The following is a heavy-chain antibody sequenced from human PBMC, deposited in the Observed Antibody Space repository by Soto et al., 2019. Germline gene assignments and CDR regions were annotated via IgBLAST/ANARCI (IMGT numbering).Heavy chain of an antibody. Sequence: QVQLVESGGGVVQPGRSLRLSCAASGFTFSSYAMHWVRQAPGKGPEWVAVISYDGSNKYYADSVKGRFTISRDISKNTLYLQMNSLRAEDTAVYYCARAGGLLLDYWGQGTLVTVSS. CDR3: ARAGGLLLDY. CDR2: ISYDGSNK. CDR1: GFTFSSYA. J-gene: IGHJ4*02. V-gene: IGHV3-30-3*01. D-gene: IGHD2-15*01.